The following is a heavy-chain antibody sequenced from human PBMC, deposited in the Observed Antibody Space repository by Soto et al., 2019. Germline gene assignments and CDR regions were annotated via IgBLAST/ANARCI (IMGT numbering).Heavy chain of an antibody. D-gene: IGHD6-19*01. CDR3: ARGSGWYNY. CDR1: GFTFSAYV. V-gene: IGHV3-33*01. CDR2: IWYDGNDK. Sequence: QVQLVESGGGVVQPGESLRLSCAASGFTFSAYVLHWVRQAPGKGLEWVANIWYDGNDKFYADSVKGRFTMSKDTSKNTLYLQMNNLGAEDTAVYYCARGSGWYNYWGQGTLVTVSS. J-gene: IGHJ4*02.